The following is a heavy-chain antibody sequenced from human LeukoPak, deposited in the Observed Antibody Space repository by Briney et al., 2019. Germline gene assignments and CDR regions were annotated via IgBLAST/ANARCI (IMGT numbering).Heavy chain of an antibody. CDR3: ARFVSGGNWFDP. J-gene: IGHJ5*02. D-gene: IGHD6-19*01. CDR2: IYYSGST. Sequence: SETLSLTCTVSGGSISSYYWSWIRQPPGKGLEWIGYIYYSGSTTYNPSLRSRVTISVTTSKHQFSLQLTSVTAAAAAVYYGARFVSGGNWFDPWGQGTLVTVSS. V-gene: IGHV4-59*01. CDR1: GGSISSYY.